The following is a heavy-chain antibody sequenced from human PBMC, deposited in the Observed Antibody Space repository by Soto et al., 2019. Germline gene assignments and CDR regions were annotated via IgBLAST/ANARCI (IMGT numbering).Heavy chain of an antibody. Sequence: SGPTLVNPTQTLTLTCTFSGFSLSTYHMGVAWIRQPPGKALEWLALIYWDDDKRYSPSLKDRLAISKDTSSNQVVLTITNMDPGDTATYFCAHAGDYDLLTFDHWGPGTLVTVSS. V-gene: IGHV2-5*02. CDR3: AHAGDYDLLTFDH. D-gene: IGHD4-17*01. J-gene: IGHJ4*02. CDR2: IYWDDDK. CDR1: GFSLSTYHMG.